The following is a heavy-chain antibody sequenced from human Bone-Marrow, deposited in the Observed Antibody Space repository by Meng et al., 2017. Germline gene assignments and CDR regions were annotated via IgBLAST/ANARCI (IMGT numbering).Heavy chain of an antibody. CDR2: ISVSGGNT. D-gene: IGHD1-26*01. CDR1: GFTFSSYA. V-gene: IGHV3-23*01. Sequence: GESLKISCAASGFTFSSYAMNWVRQAPGKGLEWVSLISVSGGNTYYADSVKGRFTISRDNSKNTLYLQMNSLRAEDTAVYYCATKTTELGNWGQGTQVTVSS. CDR3: ATKTTELGN. J-gene: IGHJ4*02.